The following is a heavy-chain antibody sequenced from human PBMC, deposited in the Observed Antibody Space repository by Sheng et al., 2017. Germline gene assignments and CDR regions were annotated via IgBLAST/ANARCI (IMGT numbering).Heavy chain of an antibody. CDR2: IYSGGST. D-gene: IGHD2-21*02. V-gene: IGHV3-66*01. CDR3: ARSTEAFCGGDCFYFDY. CDR1: RFTVTSNY. Sequence: EVQLVESGGGLVQPGGSLRLSCEASRFTVTSNYMSWVRQAPGKGLEWVSVIYSGGSTYYADSVKGRFTISRDTSKNTVYLQMNSLRAEDTAVYYCARSTEAFCGGDCFYFDYWGQGTLVTV. J-gene: IGHJ4*02.